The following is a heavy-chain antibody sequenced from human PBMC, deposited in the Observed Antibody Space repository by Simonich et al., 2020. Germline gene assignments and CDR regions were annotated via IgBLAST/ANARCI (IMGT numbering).Heavy chain of an antibody. CDR3: AKDSSLVGATDWFDP. V-gene: IGHV3-23*01. J-gene: IGHJ5*02. CDR1: GFTFSSYA. Sequence: EVQLLESGGGLVQPGGSLRLSCAASGFTFSSYAMSWVRQAHGKGVRWVSAIRGSGDSTYYADSVKGRFTISRDNTKNTLYLQMNSLRAEDTAVYYCAKDSSLVGATDWFDPWGQGTLVTVSS. D-gene: IGHD1-26*01. CDR2: IRGSGDST.